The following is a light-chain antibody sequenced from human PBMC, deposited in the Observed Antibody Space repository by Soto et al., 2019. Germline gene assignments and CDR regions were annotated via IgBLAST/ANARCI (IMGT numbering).Light chain of an antibody. CDR1: SSDVVGYNY. J-gene: IGLJ1*01. V-gene: IGLV2-14*01. CDR2: EVS. Sequence: SVLPQPAAVAGCRRLSNTISCTGTSSDVVGYNYVSCYQQHPGKAPKLSIYEVSNRPLGVSNRFSGSKSGTTASLTLSGLQAEDEAEYYCTSYTGTSTLDVFGIGPKLTF. CDR3: TSYTGTSTLDV.